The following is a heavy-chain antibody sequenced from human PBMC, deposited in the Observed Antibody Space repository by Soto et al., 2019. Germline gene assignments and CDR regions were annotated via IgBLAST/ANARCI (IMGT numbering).Heavy chain of an antibody. D-gene: IGHD3-3*01. CDR2: IYYSGST. V-gene: IGHV4-31*03. CDR3: ARGPDSSHWYFDL. Sequence: QVQLQESGPGLVKPSQTLSLTCTVSGGSISSGGYYWSWIRQHPGKGLEWIGYIYYSGSTYYNPSLTRRVNISVDTSKNQFSLKLSSVTAADTAVYYCARGPDSSHWYFDLWGRGTLVTVSS. J-gene: IGHJ2*01. CDR1: GGSISSGGYY.